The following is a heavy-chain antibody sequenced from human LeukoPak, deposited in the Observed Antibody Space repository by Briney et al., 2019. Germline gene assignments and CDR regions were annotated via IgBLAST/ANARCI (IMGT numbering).Heavy chain of an antibody. CDR2: ISGSGGST. J-gene: IGHJ4*02. D-gene: IGHD2-15*01. V-gene: IGHV3-23*01. Sequence: GGSLRLSCAASGFTFSSYGMSWVRQAPGKGLEWVSAISGSGGSTYYADSVKGRFTISRDNSKNTLYLQMNSLRAEDTAVYYCAKSWCSGGSCYSGYFYYFDYWGQGTLVTVSS. CDR3: AKSWCSGGSCYSGYFYYFDY. CDR1: GFTFSSYG.